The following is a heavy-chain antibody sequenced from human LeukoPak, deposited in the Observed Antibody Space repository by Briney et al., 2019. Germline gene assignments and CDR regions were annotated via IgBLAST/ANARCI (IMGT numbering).Heavy chain of an antibody. V-gene: IGHV1-46*01. CDR2: INPSGGST. CDR3: ARDLMGSLDPARNNWFDP. Sequence: GASVKVSCKASGYIFTNYYMHWVRQAPGQGLEWMGTINPSGGSTTYAQKFQGRVTMTRDTSTSTVYMELSSLRSEDTAIYYCARDLMGSLDPARNNWFDPWGQGTLVTVSS. CDR1: GYIFTNYY. D-gene: IGHD3-10*01. J-gene: IGHJ5*02.